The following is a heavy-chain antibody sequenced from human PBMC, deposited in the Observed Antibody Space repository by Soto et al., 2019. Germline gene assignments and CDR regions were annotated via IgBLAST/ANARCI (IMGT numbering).Heavy chain of an antibody. J-gene: IGHJ4*02. V-gene: IGHV3-23*01. Sequence: PGGSLRLSCTASGFTFSSNAMSWVRQAPGKGLEWVSVITGVGRSTLYADSVKGRFTISRDNSKNTLYLQMNSLTAEDTAIYYCARASGQNYPGSRLFDSWGQGTRVTVSS. CDR1: GFTFSSNA. CDR2: ITGVGRST. D-gene: IGHD3-10*01. CDR3: ARASGQNYPGSRLFDS.